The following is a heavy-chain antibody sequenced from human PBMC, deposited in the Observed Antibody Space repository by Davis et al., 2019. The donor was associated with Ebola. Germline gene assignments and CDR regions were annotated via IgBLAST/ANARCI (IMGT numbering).Heavy chain of an antibody. CDR2: IWYDGSNK. J-gene: IGHJ6*02. V-gene: IGHV3-30*19. D-gene: IGHD3-22*01. CDR1: GFTFSSYG. CDR3: ARAGITMIVVVRNLYGMDV. Sequence: GGSLRLSCAASGFTFSSYGMHWVRQAPGKGLEWVAVIWYDGSNKYYADSVKGRFTISRDNSKNTLYLQMNSLRAEDTAVYYCARAGITMIVVVRNLYGMDVWGQGTTVTVSS.